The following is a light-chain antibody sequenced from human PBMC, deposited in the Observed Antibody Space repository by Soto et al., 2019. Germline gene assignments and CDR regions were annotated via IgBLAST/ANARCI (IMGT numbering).Light chain of an antibody. CDR1: SSDVGGYNY. J-gene: IGLJ1*01. CDR3: SSYTSSSTLV. Sequence: SVLPQPASVSGSPGQSITISCNGTSSDVGGYNYVSWYQQHPGKAPKLMIYDVSNRPSGVSNRFSGSKSGNTASLTISGLQAEDEADYYCSSYTSSSTLVFGTGTKVTVL. V-gene: IGLV2-14*01. CDR2: DVS.